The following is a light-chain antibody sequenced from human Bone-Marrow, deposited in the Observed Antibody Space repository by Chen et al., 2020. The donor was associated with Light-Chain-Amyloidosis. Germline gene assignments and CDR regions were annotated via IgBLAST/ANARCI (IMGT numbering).Light chain of an antibody. V-gene: IGLV3-21*02. CDR3: QVWDRSSDRPV. CDR2: DDS. Sequence: SYVLTQPSSVSVAPGQTATIACGRNTIGSTSVHWYQQTPGPAPLLVVYDDSDRPSGIPERLYGSNSGIKATLIISRVEAGDDADYYCQVWDRSSDRPVFGGGTKLTVL. CDR1: TIGSTS. J-gene: IGLJ3*02.